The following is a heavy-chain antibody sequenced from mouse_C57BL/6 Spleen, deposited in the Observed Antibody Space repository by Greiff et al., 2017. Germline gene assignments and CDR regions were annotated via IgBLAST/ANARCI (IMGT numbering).Heavy chain of an antibody. CDR3: TTGYGSSFYAMDY. J-gene: IGHJ4*01. CDR2: IDPEDGDT. CDR1: GFNIKDYY. D-gene: IGHD1-1*01. Sequence: VQLQQSGAELVRPGASVKLSCTASGFNIKDYYMHWVKQRPEQGLEWIGRIDPEDGDTEYAPKFQGKATMTADTSSNTAYLQHSSLTSEDTAVYYCTTGYGSSFYAMDYWGQGTSVTVAA. V-gene: IGHV14-1*01.